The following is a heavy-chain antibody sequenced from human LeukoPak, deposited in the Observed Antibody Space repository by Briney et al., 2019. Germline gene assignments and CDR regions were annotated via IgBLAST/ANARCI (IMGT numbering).Heavy chain of an antibody. CDR3: ARESIMITFGGVIVSRYMDV. V-gene: IGHV3-7*01. Sequence: GGSLRLSCAASGFTFSSYWMSWVRQAPGKGLEGVANIKQDGSEKYYVDSVKGRFTISRDNAKNSLYLQMNSLRAEDTAVYYCARESIMITFGGVIVSRYMDVWGKGTTVTVSS. J-gene: IGHJ6*03. D-gene: IGHD3-16*02. CDR2: IKQDGSEK. CDR1: GFTFSSYW.